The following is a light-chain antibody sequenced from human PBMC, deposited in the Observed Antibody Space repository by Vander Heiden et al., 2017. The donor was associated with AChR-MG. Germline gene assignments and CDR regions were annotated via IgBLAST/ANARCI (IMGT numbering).Light chain of an antibody. V-gene: IGLV1-40*01. J-gene: IGLJ3*02. CDR1: TYNIGAGLG. Sequence: QSVLTQPPSVSGAPGQRVNIPCVGTTYNIGAGLGVQCYRHLPGAAHKLRIVDQPSGVPDRFSGSKSGTSASLAITGLQAEDEAVYYCQSYDNGLSGWVFGGGTKVTVL. CDR3: QSYDNGLSGWV.